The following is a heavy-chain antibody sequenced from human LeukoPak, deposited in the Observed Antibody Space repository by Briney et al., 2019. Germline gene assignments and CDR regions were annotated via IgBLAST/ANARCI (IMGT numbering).Heavy chain of an antibody. Sequence: SETLSLTCTVSGGSISSYYWSWIRQPAGKGLEWIGRIYSTGSTNYNPSLKSRVTMSVDTSKNQFSLRLRSVTAADTAVYYCARQIASAGTAGLHFWGQGALVTVFS. J-gene: IGHJ4*02. CDR1: GGSISSYY. D-gene: IGHD6-13*01. CDR3: ARQIASAGTAGLHF. V-gene: IGHV4-4*07. CDR2: IYSTGST.